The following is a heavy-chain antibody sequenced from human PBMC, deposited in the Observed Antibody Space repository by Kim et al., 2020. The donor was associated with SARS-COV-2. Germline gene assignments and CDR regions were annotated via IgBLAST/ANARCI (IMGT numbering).Heavy chain of an antibody. V-gene: IGHV1-24*01. CDR2: FDPEDGET. Sequence: ASVKVSCKVSGYTLTELSMHWVRQAPGKGLEWMGGFDPEDGETIYAQKFQGRVTMTEDTSTDTAYMELSSLRAEDTAVYYCATGPAAISSNWFDPRGQGTLVSVSS. J-gene: IGHJ5*02. CDR3: ATGPAAISSNWFDP. CDR1: GYTLTELS. D-gene: IGHD2-2*01.